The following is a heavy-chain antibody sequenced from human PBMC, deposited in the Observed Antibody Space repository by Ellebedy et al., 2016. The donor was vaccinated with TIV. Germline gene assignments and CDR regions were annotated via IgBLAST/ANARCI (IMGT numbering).Heavy chain of an antibody. J-gene: IGHJ4*02. CDR2: IISSSSYI. Sequence: PGGSLRPSCAASGFTSSSYAMNWVRQVPGKWLEWVSSIISSSSYIYYADSVKGRFTISRDNAKNSLYLQMNSLRAEDTAVYYCAIQSQKMATIPGDLGYWGQGTLVTVSS. D-gene: IGHD5-24*01. CDR3: AIQSQKMATIPGDLGY. CDR1: GFTSSSYA. V-gene: IGHV3-21*01.